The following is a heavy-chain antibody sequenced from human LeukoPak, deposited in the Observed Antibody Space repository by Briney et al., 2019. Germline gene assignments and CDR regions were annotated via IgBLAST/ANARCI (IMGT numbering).Heavy chain of an antibody. J-gene: IGHJ4*02. Sequence: GGSLRLSCAASGFTFSDYYMSWIRQAPGKGLEWVAIINQDESVQHYVDSMRGRFTISRDNAKNSLYLQMNSLRDEDTAIYYCTRGAGWLLDYWGQGTLATVSS. CDR3: TRGAGWLLDY. D-gene: IGHD5-12*01. CDR2: INQDESVQ. CDR1: GFTFSDYY. V-gene: IGHV3-7*01.